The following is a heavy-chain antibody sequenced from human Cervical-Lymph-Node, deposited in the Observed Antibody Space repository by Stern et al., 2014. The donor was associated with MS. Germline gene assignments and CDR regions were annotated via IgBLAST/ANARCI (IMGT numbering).Heavy chain of an antibody. CDR1: GFSLATSGMC. CDR2: IYWEDDK. D-gene: IGHD3-22*01. CDR3: ARSHYYQTSDYGGWFDP. Sequence: LVQPTQTLTLTCSFSGFSLATSGMCVSWIRQAPGKAPEWLALIYWEDDKYYSPSLETRLAISKDTSKNQVVLTMTNLDPVDTATYYCARSHYYQTSDYGGWFDPWGQGTLVTVSS. J-gene: IGHJ5*02. V-gene: IGHV2-70*13.